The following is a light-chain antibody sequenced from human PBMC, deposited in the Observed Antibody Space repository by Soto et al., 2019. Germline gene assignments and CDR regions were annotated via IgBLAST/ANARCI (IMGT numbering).Light chain of an antibody. Sequence: IKMTQSPSSLSASVGDRVTITCRASQSISSYLNWYQQKPGKAPKLLIYAASSLQSGVPSRFSGSGSGTDFTLTISSLQPEDFATYYCQQSYSTPFTFGQGTRLEI. V-gene: IGKV1-39*01. CDR3: QQSYSTPFT. J-gene: IGKJ5*01. CDR2: AAS. CDR1: QSISSY.